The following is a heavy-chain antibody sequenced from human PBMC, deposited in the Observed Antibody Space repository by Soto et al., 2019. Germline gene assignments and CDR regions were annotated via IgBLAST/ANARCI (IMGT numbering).Heavy chain of an antibody. CDR1: GFTFSSYA. CDR2: ISGSGGST. CDR3: ARVFGSSSYYYYYGMDV. Sequence: HPGGSLRLSCAASGFTFSSYAMSWVRQAPGKGLEWVSAISGSGGSTYYADSVKGRFTISRDNSKNTLYLQMNSLRAEDTAVYYCARVFGSSSYYYYYGMDVWGQGTTVTVSS. V-gene: IGHV3-23*01. J-gene: IGHJ6*02. D-gene: IGHD6-6*01.